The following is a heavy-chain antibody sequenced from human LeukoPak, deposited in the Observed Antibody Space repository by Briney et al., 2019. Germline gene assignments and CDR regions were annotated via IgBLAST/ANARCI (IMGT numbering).Heavy chain of an antibody. Sequence: PGRSLRLSCAASGFTFSSYAMHWVRQAPGKGLEWVAVISYDGSNKYYADSVKGRFTISRDNSKNTLYLQMNSLRAEDTAVYYCARTHYGSGSLDYWGQGTLVTVSS. V-gene: IGHV3-30-3*01. J-gene: IGHJ4*02. CDR1: GFTFSSYA. D-gene: IGHD3-10*01. CDR3: ARTHYGSGSLDY. CDR2: ISYDGSNK.